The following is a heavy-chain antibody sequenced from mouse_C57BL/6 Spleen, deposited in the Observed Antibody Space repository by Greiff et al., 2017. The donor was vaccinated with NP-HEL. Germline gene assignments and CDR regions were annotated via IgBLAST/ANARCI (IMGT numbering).Heavy chain of an antibody. CDR1: GYTFTSYW. J-gene: IGHJ2*01. CDR2: IDPSDSET. CDR3: ARGVYDGYSYYFDY. D-gene: IGHD2-3*01. V-gene: IGHV1-52*01. Sequence: VKLMEPGAELVRPGSSVKLSCKASGYTFTSYWMHWVKQRPIQGLEWIGNIDPSDSETHYNQKFKDKATLTVDKSSSTAYMQLSSLTSEDSAVYYCARGVYDGYSYYFDYWGQGTTLTVSS.